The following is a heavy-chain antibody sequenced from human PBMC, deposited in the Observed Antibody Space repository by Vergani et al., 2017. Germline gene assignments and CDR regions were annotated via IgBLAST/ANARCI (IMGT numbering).Heavy chain of an antibody. D-gene: IGHD1-1*01. CDR2: IYPADSDT. CDR3: ARHTTYTDS. V-gene: IGHV5-51*01. CDR1: GYNFTNSW. J-gene: IGHJ4*02. Sequence: EVQLVQSRAEVKKPGESLKISCKASGYNFTNSWIGWVRQMPGKGLEWMGIIYPADSDTRYSPSFQGQVTISADKSISTAFLQWDSLKASDTALYYCARHTTYTDSWGQGTLVTVSS.